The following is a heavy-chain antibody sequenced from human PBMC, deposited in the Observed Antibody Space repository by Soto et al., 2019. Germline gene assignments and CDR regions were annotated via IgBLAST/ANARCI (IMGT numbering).Heavy chain of an antibody. V-gene: IGHV3-30*04. Sequence: QVQLVESGGGVVQPGRSLRLSCTASGFTFKTYAFHWVRQAPGKGLEWVAVILYDGKDKYYADSVRGRFSVSRDNSQNTLYLQMNNLSTDDTAVYYCARYRGSSSWYGELDYWGQGTLVTVSS. CDR1: GFTFKTYA. J-gene: IGHJ4*02. CDR2: ILYDGKDK. D-gene: IGHD6-13*01. CDR3: ARYRGSSSWYGELDY.